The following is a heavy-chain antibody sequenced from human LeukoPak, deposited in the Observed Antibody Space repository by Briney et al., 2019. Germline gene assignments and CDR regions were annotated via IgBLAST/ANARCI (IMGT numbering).Heavy chain of an antibody. CDR3: AREGVNYYDSSGYYPPEDY. J-gene: IGHJ4*02. D-gene: IGHD3-22*01. CDR1: GFTFRSYV. CDR2: LNTDGAWI. Sequence: GGSLRLSCAASGFTFRSYVMSWVRLAPGKGLEWVSGLNTDGAWIYYADSVKGRFTISRDNSKNTLYLQMNSLRAEDTAVYYCAREGVNYYDSSGYYPPEDYRGQGTLVTVSS. V-gene: IGHV3-23*01.